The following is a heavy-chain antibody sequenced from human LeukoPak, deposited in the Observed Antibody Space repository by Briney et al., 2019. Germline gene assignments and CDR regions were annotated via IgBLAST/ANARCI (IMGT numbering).Heavy chain of an antibody. Sequence: GASVKVSCKASGYTFTSYDINWVRQATGQGLEWMGWMNPNSGNTGYAQKFQGRVTMTRNTSISTAYMELGSLRSEDTAVYYCARGGILRYFDWPPRTWSYYYYYYMDVWGKGTTVTVSS. D-gene: IGHD3-9*01. J-gene: IGHJ6*03. CDR2: MNPNSGNT. V-gene: IGHV1-8*01. CDR1: GYTFTSYD. CDR3: ARGGILRYFDWPPRTWSYYYYYYMDV.